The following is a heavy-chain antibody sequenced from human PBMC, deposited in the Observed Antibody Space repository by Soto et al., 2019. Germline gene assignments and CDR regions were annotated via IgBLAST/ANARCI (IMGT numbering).Heavy chain of an antibody. V-gene: IGHV4-34*01. CDR3: ARYPRYYYGSGSSN. Sequence: SETLSLTCAVYGGSFSGYYWSWIRQPPGKGLEWIGEINHSGSTNYNPSLKSRVTISVDTSKNQFSLKLSSVTAADTAVYYCARYPRYYYGSGSSNWGQGTLVT. CDR1: GGSFSGYY. D-gene: IGHD3-10*01. CDR2: INHSGST. J-gene: IGHJ4*02.